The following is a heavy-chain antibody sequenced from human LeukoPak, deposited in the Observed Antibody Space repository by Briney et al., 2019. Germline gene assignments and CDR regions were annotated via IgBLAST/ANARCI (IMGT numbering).Heavy chain of an antibody. CDR3: ARTGPLYYDILTGYQVFDY. CDR1: GFTFSSYA. CDR2: IWYDGSNK. Sequence: TGGSLRLSCAASGFTFSSYAMSWVRQAPGKGLEWVAVIWYDGSNKYYADSVKGRFTISRDNSKNTLYLQMNSLRAEDTAVYYCARTGPLYYDILTGYQVFDYWGQGTLVTVSS. J-gene: IGHJ4*02. D-gene: IGHD3-9*01. V-gene: IGHV3-33*08.